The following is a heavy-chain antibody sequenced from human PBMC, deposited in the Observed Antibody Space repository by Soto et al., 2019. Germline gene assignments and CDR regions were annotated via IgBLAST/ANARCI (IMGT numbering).Heavy chain of an antibody. Sequence: PSETLSLTCTVSGGPISSSSYYWGWIRQAPGKGLEWLATIYYTGYTYHNPSLKSHVTISVDTSKNQFSLKLTSVTAADTALYYRARSAIATHWFFDLWGPGTLVTVSS. D-gene: IGHD5-18*01. CDR2: IYYTGYT. J-gene: IGHJ2*01. CDR3: ARSAIATHWFFDL. CDR1: GGPISSSSYY. V-gene: IGHV4-39*01.